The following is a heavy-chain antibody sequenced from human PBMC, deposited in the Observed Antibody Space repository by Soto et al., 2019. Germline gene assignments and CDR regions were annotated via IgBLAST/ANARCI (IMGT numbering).Heavy chain of an antibody. D-gene: IGHD3-22*01. CDR1: GYTFTSYG. Sequence: ASVKVSCKVSGYTFTSYGISWVRQAPGQGLEWMGWISAYNGNTNYAQKLQGRVTMTTDTSTSTAYMELRSLRSDDTAVYYCARGGTTYYYDSSANWFDPWGQGTLVTVSS. V-gene: IGHV1-18*01. J-gene: IGHJ5*02. CDR3: ARGGTTYYYDSSANWFDP. CDR2: ISAYNGNT.